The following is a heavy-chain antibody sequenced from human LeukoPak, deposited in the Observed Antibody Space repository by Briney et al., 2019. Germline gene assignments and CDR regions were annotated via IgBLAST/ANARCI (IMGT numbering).Heavy chain of an antibody. D-gene: IGHD3-3*02. V-gene: IGHV3-49*03. CDR1: GFTFGDYA. Sequence: GGSLRLSCTASGFTFGDYAMSWFRQAPGKGLEWVGFIRSKAYGGTTEYAASVKGRFTISRDDSKSIAYLQMNSLKTEDTAVYYCTRDIFGVVIMRYYGMDVWGQGTTVTVSS. CDR2: IRSKAYGGTT. J-gene: IGHJ6*02. CDR3: TRDIFGVVIMRYYGMDV.